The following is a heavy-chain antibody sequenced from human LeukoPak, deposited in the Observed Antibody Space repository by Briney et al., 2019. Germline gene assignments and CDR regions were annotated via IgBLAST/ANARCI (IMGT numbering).Heavy chain of an antibody. CDR1: GYTRTELS. D-gene: IGHD3-16*01. CDR2: FDPEDGET. J-gene: IGHJ4*02. CDR3: ATLREFQYYFDY. Sequence: VSVKVSCKVSGYTRTELSMHWVRQAPGKGLEWMGGFDPEDGETMYAQKFQGRVTMTEDTSTDTAYMELSSLRSEDTVVYYCATLREFQYYFDYWGQGTLVTVSS. V-gene: IGHV1-24*01.